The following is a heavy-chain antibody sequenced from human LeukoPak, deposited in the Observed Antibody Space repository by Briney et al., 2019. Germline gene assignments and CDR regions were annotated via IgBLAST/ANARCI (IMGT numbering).Heavy chain of an antibody. J-gene: IGHJ5*02. CDR1: GGSISSYY. Sequence: SETLPLTCTVSGGSISSYYWSWIRQPPGKGLEWIGYIYYSGSTNYNPSLKSRVTISVDTSKIQFSLKLSSVTAADTAVYYCARYSYGFAQNWFDPWGQGTLVTVSS. V-gene: IGHV4-59*08. CDR3: ARYSYGFAQNWFDP. D-gene: IGHD5-18*01. CDR2: IYYSGST.